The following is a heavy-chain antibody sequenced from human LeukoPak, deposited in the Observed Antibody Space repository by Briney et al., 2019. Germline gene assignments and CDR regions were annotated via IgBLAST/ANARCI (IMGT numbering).Heavy chain of an antibody. CDR2: ISPDTGVT. CDR1: GYTFTDYY. J-gene: IGHJ4*02. D-gene: IGHD4/OR15-4a*01. CDR3: ARGAKQY. Sequence: GASVKVSCKTSGYTFTDYYIHWIRQAPGQGLEWMGWISPDTGVTTSAQNFEGRVTLTWGTSITSTFMELTNLRPDDTAVYYCARGAKQYWGQGTLVTVSS. V-gene: IGHV1-2*02.